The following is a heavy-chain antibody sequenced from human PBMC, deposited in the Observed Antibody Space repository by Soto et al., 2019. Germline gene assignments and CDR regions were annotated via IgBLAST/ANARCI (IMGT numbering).Heavy chain of an antibody. V-gene: IGHV4-34*01. Sequence: SETLSLTCAVYGGSFSGYYWSWIRQPPGKGLEWIGEINHSGSTNYNPSLKSRVTISVDTSKNQFSLKLSSVTAADTAVYYCARDSGTYDDFWSGTRGTWFDPWGQGTLVTVSS. J-gene: IGHJ5*02. CDR3: ARDSGTYDDFWSGTRGTWFDP. D-gene: IGHD3-3*01. CDR2: INHSGST. CDR1: GGSFSGYY.